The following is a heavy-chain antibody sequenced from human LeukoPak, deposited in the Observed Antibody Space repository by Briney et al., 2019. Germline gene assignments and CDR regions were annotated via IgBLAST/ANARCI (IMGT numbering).Heavy chain of an antibody. V-gene: IGHV4-31*03. CDR1: GGSISSGGYY. D-gene: IGHD3-10*01. CDR3: ARDLDGSGRGVFDY. J-gene: IGHJ4*02. CDR2: IYYSGST. Sequence: PSETLSLTCTVSGGSISSGGYYWSWIRQHPGKGLEWIGYIYYSGSTYYNPSLKSRVTISVDTSKNQFSLKLSSVTAADTAVYYCARDLDGSGRGVFDYWGQGTLVAVSS.